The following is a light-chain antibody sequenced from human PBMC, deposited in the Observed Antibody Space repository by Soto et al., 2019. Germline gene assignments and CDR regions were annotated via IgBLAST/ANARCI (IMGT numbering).Light chain of an antibody. CDR3: ATWDDSLSGRV. J-gene: IGLJ3*02. V-gene: IGLV1-47*01. CDR1: SSNIGTNY. Sequence: QSVLTQPTSASGTPGQRVTISCSGSSSNIGTNYVSWYQQLPGTAPKLLIYRSNRRPSGVPDRFSGSKSGTSASLAISGLRSEDEADYYCATWDDSLSGRVFGGGTKVTVL. CDR2: RSN.